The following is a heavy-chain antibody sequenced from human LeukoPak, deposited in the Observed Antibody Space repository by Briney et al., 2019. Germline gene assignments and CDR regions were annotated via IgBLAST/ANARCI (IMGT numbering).Heavy chain of an antibody. CDR1: GFTFSSYA. CDR2: ISGSAGST. V-gene: IGHV3-23*01. D-gene: IGHD5-12*01. Sequence: GGSLRLSCAASGFTFSSYAMSWVRQAPGKGLEWVSAISGSAGSTYYADSVKGRFTISRDNSKNTQSLQMNSLRVEDTAVFYCAKGKSGYSGHTIFSYWGQGTLVTVSS. J-gene: IGHJ4*02. CDR3: AKGKSGYSGHTIFSY.